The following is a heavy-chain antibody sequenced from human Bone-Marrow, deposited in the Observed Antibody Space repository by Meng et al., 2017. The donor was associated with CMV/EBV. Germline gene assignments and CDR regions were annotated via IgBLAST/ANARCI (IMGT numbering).Heavy chain of an antibody. CDR1: GYTFTSYG. CDR3: AREIELTYYYYGMDV. D-gene: IGHD1-26*01. J-gene: IGHJ6*02. CDR2: ISAYNGNT. Sequence: ASVKVSCKASGYTFTSYGISWVRQPPGQGLEWMGWISAYNGNTNYAQKLQGRVTMTTDTSTSTAYMELRSLRSDDTAVYYCAREIELTYYYYGMDVWGQGTTVTVSS. V-gene: IGHV1-18*01.